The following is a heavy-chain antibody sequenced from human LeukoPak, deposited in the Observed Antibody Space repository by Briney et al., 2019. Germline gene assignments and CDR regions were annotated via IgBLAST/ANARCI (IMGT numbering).Heavy chain of an antibody. Sequence: PSETLSLTCTVSGGSISSGGYYWSWIRQPPGKGLEWIGYIYYSGSTYYNPSLKSRVTISVDTSKNQFSLKLSSVTAADTAVYYCARFYTYYYDSSGHFDYWGQGTLVTISS. CDR2: IYYSGST. D-gene: IGHD3-22*01. CDR1: GGSISSGGYY. CDR3: ARFYTYYYDSSGHFDY. J-gene: IGHJ4*02. V-gene: IGHV4-30-4*01.